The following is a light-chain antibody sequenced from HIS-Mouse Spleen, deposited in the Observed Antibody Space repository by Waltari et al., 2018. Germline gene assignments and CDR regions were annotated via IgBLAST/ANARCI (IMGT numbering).Light chain of an antibody. CDR3: NSRDSSGNHHYVV. Sequence: SSELTQDPAVSVSLAQTVRITCQGDSLRSYYASWYQQKPGQAPVLVIYGKNNRPSGIPDRFSGSSSGNTASLTITGAQAEDEADYYCNSRDSSGNHHYVVFGGGTKLTVL. V-gene: IGLV3-19*01. J-gene: IGLJ2*01. CDR2: GKN. CDR1: SLRSYY.